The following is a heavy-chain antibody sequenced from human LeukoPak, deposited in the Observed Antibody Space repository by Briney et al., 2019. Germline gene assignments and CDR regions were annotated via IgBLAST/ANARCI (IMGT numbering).Heavy chain of an antibody. CDR3: AKDTYYYDSSGYSGY. V-gene: IGHV3-30*02. Sequence: GGSLRLSCAASGFTFSSYGMHWVRQAPGKGLEWVAFIRYDGSNKYYADSVKGRFTISGDNSKNTLYLQMNSLRAEDTAVYYCAKDTYYYDSSGYSGYWGQGTLVTVSS. D-gene: IGHD3-22*01. CDR1: GFTFSSYG. CDR2: IRYDGSNK. J-gene: IGHJ4*02.